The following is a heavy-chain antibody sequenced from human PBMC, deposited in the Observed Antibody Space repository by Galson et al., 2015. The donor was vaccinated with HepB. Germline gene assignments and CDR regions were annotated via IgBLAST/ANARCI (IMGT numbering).Heavy chain of an antibody. CDR1: GFTVSSNY. V-gene: IGHV3-53*01. CDR3: ARDHPHSGCDY. D-gene: IGHD3-10*01. J-gene: IGHJ4*02. Sequence: SLRLSCAASGFTVSSNYMSWVRQAPGKGLEWVSVIYSGGSTYYADSVKGRSTISRDNSKNTLYLQMNSLRAEDTAVYYCARDHPHSGCDYWGQGTLVTVSS. CDR2: IYSGGST.